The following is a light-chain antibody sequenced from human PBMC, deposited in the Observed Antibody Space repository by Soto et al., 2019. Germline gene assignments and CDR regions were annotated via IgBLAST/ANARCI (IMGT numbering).Light chain of an antibody. V-gene: IGLV1-44*01. Sequence: QSVLTQPPSASGTPGQRVTISCSGSSSNIGSNTVNWYQQLPGTAPKLLIYSNNQRPSGVPDRFSGSESGTSASLAISGLQSEDEADYYCAAWDDSLNGNVFGSGTQLTVL. CDR3: AAWDDSLNGNV. CDR1: SSNIGSNT. CDR2: SNN. J-gene: IGLJ6*01.